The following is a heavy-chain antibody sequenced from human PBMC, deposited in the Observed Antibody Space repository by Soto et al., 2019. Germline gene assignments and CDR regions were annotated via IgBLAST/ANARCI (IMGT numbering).Heavy chain of an antibody. CDR2: IDGVGTGT. V-gene: IGHV3-74*01. CDR3: TTVFEY. Sequence: DVQLVQSGGGSVQPGGSLRLSCAASGFTFTNYWMHWVRQVPGKALVWVSRIDGVGTGTSYSDSVRGRFTISRDNAETTLYLQMNSQRAEDTSVYYCTTVFEYWCQGTLVSVSS. CDR1: GFTFTNYW. J-gene: IGHJ4*02.